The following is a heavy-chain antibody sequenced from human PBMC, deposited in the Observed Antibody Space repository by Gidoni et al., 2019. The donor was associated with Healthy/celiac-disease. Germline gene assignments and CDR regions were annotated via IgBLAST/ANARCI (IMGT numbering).Heavy chain of an antibody. CDR1: GGSFSGYY. J-gene: IGHJ4*02. V-gene: IGHV4-34*01. CDR3: ARGLFGLVVGHYFDY. CDR2: INHSGST. Sequence: QVQLQQWGAGLLKPSETLSLTCAVYGGSFSGYYWSWIRQPPGKGLEWIGEINHSGSTNYNPSLKSRVTISVDTSKNQFSLKLSSVTAADTAVYYCARGLFGLVVGHYFDYWGQGTLVTVSS. D-gene: IGHD2-15*01.